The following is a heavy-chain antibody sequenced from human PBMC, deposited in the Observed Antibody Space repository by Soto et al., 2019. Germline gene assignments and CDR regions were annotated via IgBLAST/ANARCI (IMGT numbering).Heavy chain of an antibody. CDR3: ARDDSEYYYGMDV. J-gene: IGHJ6*02. CDR1: GGSISSGGYY. Sequence: PSETLSLTCTVSGGSISSGGYYWSWIRQHPGKGLEWIGYIYYSGSTYYNPSLKSRVTISVDTSKNQFSLKLSSVTAADTAVYYCARDDSEYYYGMDVWGQGTTVTVSS. D-gene: IGHD2-21*02. V-gene: IGHV4-31*03. CDR2: IYYSGST.